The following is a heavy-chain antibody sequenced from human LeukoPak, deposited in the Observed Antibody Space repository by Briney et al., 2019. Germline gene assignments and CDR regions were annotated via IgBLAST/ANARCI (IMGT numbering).Heavy chain of an antibody. J-gene: IGHJ6*03. CDR3: AREGHCPFGVCPRDYYMDV. D-gene: IGHD2-8*01. CDR2: IYYSGGT. V-gene: IGHV4-59*12. CDR1: GGSISSYY. Sequence: SETLSLTCTVSGGSISSYYWSWIRQPPGKGVGWIGYIYYSGGTDYNSSLKSRLTISVDTSKNQFSLKLSSVTAADTARYYCAREGHCPFGVCPRDYYMDVWGKGITVTVSS.